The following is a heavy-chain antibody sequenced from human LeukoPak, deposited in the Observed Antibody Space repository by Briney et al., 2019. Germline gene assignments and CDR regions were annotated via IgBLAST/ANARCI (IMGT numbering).Heavy chain of an antibody. CDR3: ARPIRTHAFDI. Sequence: SETLSLTCAVYGGSFSGYYWSWIRQPPGKGLEWIGEINHSGSTNYNPSLKSRVTISVDTSKNQFSLKLSSVTAADTAVYSCARPIRTHAFDIWGQGTMVTVSS. D-gene: IGHD2-2*02. V-gene: IGHV4-34*01. CDR1: GGSFSGYY. CDR2: INHSGST. J-gene: IGHJ3*02.